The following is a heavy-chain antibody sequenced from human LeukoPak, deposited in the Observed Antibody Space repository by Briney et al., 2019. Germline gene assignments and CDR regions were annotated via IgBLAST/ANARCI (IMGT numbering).Heavy chain of an antibody. J-gene: IGHJ4*02. Sequence: PGGSLRLSCAASGFTFSYYWMSWVRQPPGKGLERIGSIYYSGSTYYNPSLKSRVTISVDTSKNQFSLKLSSVTAADTAVYYCAGSPISGYNHYFAYWGQGTLVTVSS. V-gene: IGHV4-39*01. D-gene: IGHD3-22*01. CDR2: IYYSGST. CDR3: AGSPISGYNHYFAY. CDR1: GFTFSYYW.